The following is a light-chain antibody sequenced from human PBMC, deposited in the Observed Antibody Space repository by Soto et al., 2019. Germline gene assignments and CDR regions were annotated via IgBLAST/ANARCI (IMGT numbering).Light chain of an antibody. Sequence: DIQMTQSPSSVSASVGDRVTITCRASQDISHCLAWFQQIPGEAPRLLIYTASSLHSVVPSRFSGSGSGTDFTLTISSLQPEDFATYYCQQCNSFPLTFGGGTRVE. CDR2: TAS. J-gene: IGKJ4*01. V-gene: IGKV1-12*01. CDR3: QQCNSFPLT. CDR1: QDISHC.